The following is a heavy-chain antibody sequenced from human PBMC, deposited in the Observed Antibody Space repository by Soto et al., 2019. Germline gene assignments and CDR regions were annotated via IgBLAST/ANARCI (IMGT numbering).Heavy chain of an antibody. CDR1: GGSISSYY. CDR3: ARSYGDYYLNWFDP. V-gene: IGHV4-59*01. CDR2: IYYSGST. J-gene: IGHJ5*02. Sequence: PSETLSLTCTVSGGSISSYYWSWIRQPPGKGLEWIGYIYYSGSTNYNPSLKSRVTISVDTSKNQFSLKLSSVTAADTAVYYCARSYGDYYLNWFDPWGQGTLVTVSS. D-gene: IGHD4-17*01.